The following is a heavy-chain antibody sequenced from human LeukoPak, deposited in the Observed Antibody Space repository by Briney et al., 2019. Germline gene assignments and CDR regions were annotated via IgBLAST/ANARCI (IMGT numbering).Heavy chain of an antibody. Sequence: GGSLRLSCAASGFTFSSSSMHWVRQAPGKGLEWVAVISYDGSNKYYADSVKGRFTISRDNSKNTLYLQMNSLRAEDTAVYYCAREMRSLWFGELFASFYYRGQGTLVTVSS. D-gene: IGHD3-10*01. CDR3: AREMRSLWFGELFASFYY. CDR1: GFTFSSSS. V-gene: IGHV3-30-3*01. CDR2: ISYDGSNK. J-gene: IGHJ4*02.